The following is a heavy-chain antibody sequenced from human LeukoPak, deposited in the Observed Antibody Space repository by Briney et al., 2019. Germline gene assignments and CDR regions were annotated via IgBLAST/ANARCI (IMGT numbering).Heavy chain of an antibody. D-gene: IGHD1-26*01. CDR3: AKDRELLIVSHLDY. J-gene: IGHJ4*02. CDR1: GFTFSSYA. V-gene: IGHV3-23*01. Sequence: GGSLRLACAASGFTFSSYAMSWVRQAPGKGLECVSAISGSVCSTYYADSVKGRFTISRDNSKNTLYLQMNSLRAEDTAVYYCAKDRELLIVSHLDYWGQGTLVTVSS. CDR2: ISGSVCST.